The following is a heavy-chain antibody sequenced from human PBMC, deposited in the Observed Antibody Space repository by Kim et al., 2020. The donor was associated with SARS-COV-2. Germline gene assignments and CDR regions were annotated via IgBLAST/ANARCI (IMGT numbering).Heavy chain of an antibody. D-gene: IGHD1-7*01. J-gene: IGHJ5*02. Sequence: PSLKSRVNISVDTSKNQFSLKLSSVTAADTAVYYCARITGNYDRGFDPWGQGTLVTVSS. CDR3: ARITGNYDRGFDP. V-gene: IGHV4-59*01.